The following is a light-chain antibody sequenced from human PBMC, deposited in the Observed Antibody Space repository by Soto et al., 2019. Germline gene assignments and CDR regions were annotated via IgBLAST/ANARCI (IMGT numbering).Light chain of an antibody. CDR3: VLYMGNGIRV. CDR2: SIN. Sequence: QTVVTQEPSFSVSPGGTVTLTCGLTSGSVSTSYYPSWYQQTPGQAPRTLIYSINTRSSGVPDRFSGSILGNKAALTITGAQADDESDYYCVLYMGNGIRVFGGGTKLT. CDR1: SGSVSTSYY. J-gene: IGLJ3*02. V-gene: IGLV8-61*01.